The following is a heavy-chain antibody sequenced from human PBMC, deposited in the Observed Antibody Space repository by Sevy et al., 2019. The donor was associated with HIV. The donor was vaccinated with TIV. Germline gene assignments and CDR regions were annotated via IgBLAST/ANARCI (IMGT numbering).Heavy chain of an antibody. CDR3: ARRIYYDSSAYYWWFDP. V-gene: IGHV1-18*01. CDR2: ISTHNGDT. J-gene: IGHJ5*02. D-gene: IGHD3-22*01. CDR1: GYTFTNYG. Sequence: ASVKVSGKASGYTFTNYGISWVRQAPGQGLEWMGWISTHNGDTNYARKLQGRVTMTTDTSTSTAYMELRSLRSDDTAMYYCARRIYYDSSAYYWWFDPWGQGTLVTVSS.